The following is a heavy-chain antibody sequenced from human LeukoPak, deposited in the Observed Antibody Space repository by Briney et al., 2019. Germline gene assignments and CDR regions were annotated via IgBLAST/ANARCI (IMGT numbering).Heavy chain of an antibody. CDR1: GFTFSSYG. CDR2: IRYDGSNK. CDR3: AKDPTLLWFGELCYFDY. V-gene: IGHV3-30*02. D-gene: IGHD3-10*01. J-gene: IGHJ4*02. Sequence: GGSLRLSCAASGFTFSSYGMHWVRQAPGKGLEWVAFIRYDGSNKYYADSVEGRFTISRDNSKNTLYLQMNSLRAEDTAVYYCAKDPTLLWFGELCYFDYWGQGTLVTVSS.